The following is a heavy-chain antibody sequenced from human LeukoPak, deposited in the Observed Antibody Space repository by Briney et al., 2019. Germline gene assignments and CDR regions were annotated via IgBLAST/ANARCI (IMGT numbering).Heavy chain of an antibody. CDR1: GFTFSNAW. Sequence: PGGSLRLSCAASGFTFSNAWMSWVRQAPGKGLEWVGRIKSKTDGGTTDYAAPVKGRFTMSRDDSKNTLYLQMNNLKTEDTALYYCTTGPNRGDLPPAALLDYWGQGTLVTVSS. D-gene: IGHD2-2*01. CDR3: TTGPNRGDLPPAALLDY. V-gene: IGHV3-15*01. J-gene: IGHJ4*02. CDR2: IKSKTDGGTT.